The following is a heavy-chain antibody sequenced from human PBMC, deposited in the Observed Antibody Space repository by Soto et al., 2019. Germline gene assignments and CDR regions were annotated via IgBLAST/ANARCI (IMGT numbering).Heavy chain of an antibody. CDR2: ISDDGNNT. CDR3: AREVYYDFRGGCNTHPYYFDD. V-gene: IGHV3-30-3*01. D-gene: IGHD3-3*01. J-gene: IGHJ4*02. CDR1: GFTFSIHT. Sequence: QVQLVESAGAVVQPGRSLRLSRAASGFTFSIHTMHWVRQAPGKGLEWVEAISDDGNNTYYADSVKGRLTTSRDNSTNTLYLQMNSISSEDTAVHNCAREVYYDFRGGCNTHPYYFDDWGQGTLVTVSS.